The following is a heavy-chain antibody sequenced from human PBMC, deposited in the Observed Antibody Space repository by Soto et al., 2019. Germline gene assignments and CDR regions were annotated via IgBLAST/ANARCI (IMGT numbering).Heavy chain of an antibody. J-gene: IGHJ5*02. CDR3: ARVPVP. V-gene: IGHV4-30-2*01. Sequence: QLQLQESGSGLVKPSQTLSLTCAVSGGSISSGGYSWSWIRQPPGKGLEWVGYIYHSGGTYYTPSPXSXXTTSIDRSKNQFSLKLSSVTAADTAVYYCARVPVPWGQGTLVTVSS. CDR2: IYHSGGT. CDR1: GGSISSGGYS.